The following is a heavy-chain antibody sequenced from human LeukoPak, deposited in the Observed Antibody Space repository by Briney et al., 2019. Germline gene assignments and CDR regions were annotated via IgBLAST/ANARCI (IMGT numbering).Heavy chain of an antibody. CDR3: ARDSVTVTKGYDY. J-gene: IGHJ4*02. CDR2: ISSSGSTI. CDR1: GFTFSTYE. V-gene: IGHV3-48*03. Sequence: GGSLRLSCAASGFTFSTYEMNWVRQAPGKGLEWVSYISSSGSTIYYADSVKGRFTISRDNAKNSLYLQMNSLRAEDTALYYCARDSVTVTKGYDYWGQGTLVTVSS. D-gene: IGHD4-17*01.